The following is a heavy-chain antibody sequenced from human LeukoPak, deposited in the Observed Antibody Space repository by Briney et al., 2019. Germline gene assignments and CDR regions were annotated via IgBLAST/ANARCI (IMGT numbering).Heavy chain of an antibody. CDR3: ATIKRGNIYGYFDF. V-gene: IGHV4-59*11. CDR1: DVSISSHY. J-gene: IGHJ4*02. Sequence: PSETLSLTCSVSDVSISSHYWSWLRQPPGKGLEWVAYMRDTVNTKDNPSFKSRLTLSADTSKNQFSLRLSSVTAADSAVYYCATIKRGNIYGYFDFWGQGILVTVSS. CDR2: MRDTVNT. D-gene: IGHD5-18*01.